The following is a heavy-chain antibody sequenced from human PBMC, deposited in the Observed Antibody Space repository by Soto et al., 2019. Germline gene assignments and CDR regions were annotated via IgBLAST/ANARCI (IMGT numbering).Heavy chain of an antibody. V-gene: IGHV5-51*01. CDR3: ARLERTYYYDSSGYPFDY. J-gene: IGHJ4*02. D-gene: IGHD3-22*01. Sequence: GESLKISCKGAGYSFTTYWSGWVRQMLGKGLEWMGIIYPGDSDTRYSPSFQGQVTISADKSISTAYLQWSSLRASDTAMYFCARLERTYYYDSSGYPFDYWGQGTQVTVSS. CDR2: IYPGDSDT. CDR1: GYSFTTYW.